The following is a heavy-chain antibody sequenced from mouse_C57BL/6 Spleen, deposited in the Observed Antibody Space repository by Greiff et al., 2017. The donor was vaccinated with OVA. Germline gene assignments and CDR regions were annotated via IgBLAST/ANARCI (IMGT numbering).Heavy chain of an antibody. CDR2: IDPEDGDT. CDR3: TTRGMGDSVNFDY. CDR1: GFNIKDYY. D-gene: IGHD2-10*02. V-gene: IGHV14-1*01. J-gene: IGHJ2*01. Sequence: EVQLQQSGAELVRPGASVKLSCTASGFNIKDYYMHWVKQRPEQGLEWIGRIDPEDGDTEYAPKFQGKATMTADTSSNTAYLQLSSLTSEDTAVYYCTTRGMGDSVNFDYWGQGTTLTVSS.